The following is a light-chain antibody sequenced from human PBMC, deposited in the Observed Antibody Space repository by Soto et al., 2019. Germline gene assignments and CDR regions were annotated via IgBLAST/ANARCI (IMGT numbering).Light chain of an antibody. CDR3: ATWDVSLNGPV. CDR1: SSNIGTNS. J-gene: IGLJ2*01. Sequence: QSVLTQPHSTSGTPGQRVTISCSGSSSNIGTNSVNWYQQLPGTAPKLLIYNSNQRPSGVPDRFSGSKSGTSASLAIGGLQSEDEADYYCATWDVSLNGPVFGGGSKLTVL. CDR2: NSN. V-gene: IGLV1-44*01.